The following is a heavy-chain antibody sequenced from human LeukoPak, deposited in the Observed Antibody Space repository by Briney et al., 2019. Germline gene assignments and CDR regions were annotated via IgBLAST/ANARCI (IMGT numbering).Heavy chain of an antibody. Sequence: SETLSLTCTVSGGSISSSSYYWGWIRQPPGRGLEWIGSIYYSGSTYCNPSLKSRVTISVDTSKNQFSLKLSSVTAADTALYYCALTSSTIYYFDYWGQGTLVTVSS. D-gene: IGHD6-13*01. CDR1: GGSISSSSYY. J-gene: IGHJ4*02. CDR2: IYYSGST. CDR3: ALTSSTIYYFDY. V-gene: IGHV4-39*07.